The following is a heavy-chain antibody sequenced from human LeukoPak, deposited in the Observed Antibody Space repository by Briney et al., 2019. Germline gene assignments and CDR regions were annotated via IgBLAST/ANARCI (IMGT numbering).Heavy chain of an antibody. CDR2: IIPILGIA. CDR1: GGTFSSYA. Sequence: SVKVSCKASGGTFSSYAISWVRQAPGQGLEWMGRIIPILGIANYAQKFQGRVTITADKSTSTAYMELSSLRSEDTAVYYCARDTRHYYDSSGYYQAFDIWGQGTMVTVSS. J-gene: IGHJ3*02. D-gene: IGHD3-22*01. V-gene: IGHV1-69*04. CDR3: ARDTRHYYDSSGYYQAFDI.